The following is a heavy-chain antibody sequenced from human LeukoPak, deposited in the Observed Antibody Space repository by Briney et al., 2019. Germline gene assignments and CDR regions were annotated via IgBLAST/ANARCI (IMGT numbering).Heavy chain of an antibody. Sequence: GESLKISCKGSGYSFTSYWIGWVRQMPGKGLEWRGIIYPGDSDTRYSPSFQGQVTFSADNSIGTAYLQWSSLKASDTAMYYCATSRSMATISPFDYWGQGTLVTVSS. J-gene: IGHJ4*02. CDR1: GYSFTSYW. CDR2: IYPGDSDT. V-gene: IGHV5-51*01. D-gene: IGHD5-24*01. CDR3: ATSRSMATISPFDY.